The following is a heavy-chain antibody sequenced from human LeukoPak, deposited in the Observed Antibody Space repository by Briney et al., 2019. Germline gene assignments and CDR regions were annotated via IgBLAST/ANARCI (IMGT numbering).Heavy chain of an antibody. V-gene: IGHV1-18*01. D-gene: IGHD3-10*01. J-gene: IGHJ4*02. CDR3: ARASPYGSGSYSPFDY. CDR1: GYTFTSYD. Sequence: ASMKVSCKASGYTFTSYDINWVRQAPGQGLEWMGWISAYNGNTNYAQKLQGRVTMTTDTSTSTAYMELRSLRSDDTAVYYCARASPYGSGSYSPFDYWGQGTLVTVSS. CDR2: ISAYNGNT.